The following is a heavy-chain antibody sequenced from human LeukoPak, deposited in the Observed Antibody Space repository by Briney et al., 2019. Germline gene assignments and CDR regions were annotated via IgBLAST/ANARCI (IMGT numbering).Heavy chain of an antibody. CDR1: GYSFTSYC. D-gene: IGHD1-26*01. V-gene: IGHV5-51*01. CDR2: IYPGDTGP. CDR3: GMSGDRVPLQDDVFDV. Sequence: GESLKISCKVSGYSFTSYCIGWVRQMPGKGLEWMGIIYPGDTGPTYSPSFQGQVTISADKSINTAYLQWSSLQASDTAMYYCGMSGDRVPLQDDVFDVWGQGTMVTVST. J-gene: IGHJ3*01.